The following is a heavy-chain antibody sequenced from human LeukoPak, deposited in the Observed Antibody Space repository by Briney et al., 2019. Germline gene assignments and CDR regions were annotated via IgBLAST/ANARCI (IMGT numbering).Heavy chain of an antibody. J-gene: IGHJ4*02. V-gene: IGHV6-1*01. D-gene: IGHD6-6*01. Sequence: SQTLSLTCGISGDSASSNSAAWNWIRQTPSRGLEWLGRTYYRSTWYNDYAVSVKSRISINPDTSKNQFSLHLNSVTPEDTAVYYCARDLSLAMFGWGQGTLVTVSS. CDR2: TYYRSTWYN. CDR3: ARDLSLAMFG. CDR1: GDSASSNSAA.